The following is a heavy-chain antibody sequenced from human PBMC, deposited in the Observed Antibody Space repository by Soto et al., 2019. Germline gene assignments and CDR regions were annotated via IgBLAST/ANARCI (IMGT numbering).Heavy chain of an antibody. V-gene: IGHV4-59*01. D-gene: IGHD6-19*01. CDR3: ARDLSTSSSGWEY. CDR2: IYYSGST. CDR1: GGSISNYY. Sequence: PSETLSLTCTVSGGSISNYYWTWIRQPPGKGLEWIGYIYYSGSTNYNPSLKSRVTISVDTSKNQFSLKLSSVTAADTAVYYCARDLSTSSSGWEYWGQGTLVTVSS. J-gene: IGHJ4*02.